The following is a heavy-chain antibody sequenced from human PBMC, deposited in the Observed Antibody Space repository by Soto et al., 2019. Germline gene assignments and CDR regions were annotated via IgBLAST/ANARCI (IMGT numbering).Heavy chain of an antibody. CDR1: GVSISTYY. CDR2: IYYNGIT. CDR3: ARGTVPSTLFGVGRDWYFDL. V-gene: IGHV4-59*01. Sequence: QVQLQESGPGLVKPSETLSLTCTISGVSISTYYWSWIRQPPGKGLEWIGYIYYNGITNDNPSLKCRVAMSIDTSKNQFSLKLTSVTTADTAVYYCARGTVPSTLFGVGRDWYFDLWGRGTLVTVCS. D-gene: IGHD3-3*01. J-gene: IGHJ2*01.